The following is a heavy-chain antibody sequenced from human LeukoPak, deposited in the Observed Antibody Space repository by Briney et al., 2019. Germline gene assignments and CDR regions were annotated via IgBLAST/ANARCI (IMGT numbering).Heavy chain of an antibody. Sequence: PWGSLRLSCVASEFTFSRFAMSWVRQAPGRGLEWISSVSGTGDKTHYTDSVKGRFTISRDNSKNTLYLHMSALRAADTAVYYCAKPSIPARPFLTYLYYYLDVWGEGTTVIVSS. V-gene: IGHV3-23*01. CDR3: AKPSIPARPFLTYLYYYLDV. CDR2: VSGTGDKT. D-gene: IGHD6-6*01. CDR1: EFTFSRFA. J-gene: IGHJ6*03.